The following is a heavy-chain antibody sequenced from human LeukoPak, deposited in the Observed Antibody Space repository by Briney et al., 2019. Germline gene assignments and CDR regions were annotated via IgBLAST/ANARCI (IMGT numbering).Heavy chain of an antibody. V-gene: IGHV4-39*01. CDR1: GGSINISSDY. CDR2: IYYNRST. J-gene: IGHJ4*02. D-gene: IGHD1-26*01. CDR3: ASQVGAASFDY. Sequence: SDPQSLTCTVSGGSINISSDYWGWIRQPPGTGLEWIWSIYYNRSTYYNPSLKSRVTISFDTSKHQFSLKLSSVTAADTPVYYYASQVGAASFDYWGQRTLVTVCS.